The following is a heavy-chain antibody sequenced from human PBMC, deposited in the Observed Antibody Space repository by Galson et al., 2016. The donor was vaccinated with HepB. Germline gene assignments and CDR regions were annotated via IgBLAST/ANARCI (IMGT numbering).Heavy chain of an antibody. D-gene: IGHD5-12*01. Sequence: QSGAEVKKPGESLKISCKASGYTFSNNWIGWVRQMPGKGLEWMGIIYPGASDSRYSPSFEGQVTISVGKSVNTAYLQWGSLRASDTAVYYCARHRGGYSGYDHFDYWGQGTLVIVSS. CDR3: ARHRGGYSGYDHFDY. CDR1: GYTFSNNW. J-gene: IGHJ4*02. V-gene: IGHV5-51*01. CDR2: IYPGASDS.